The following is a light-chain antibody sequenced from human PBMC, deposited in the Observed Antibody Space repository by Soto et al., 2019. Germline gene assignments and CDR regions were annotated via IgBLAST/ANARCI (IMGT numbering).Light chain of an antibody. CDR2: HAS. V-gene: IGKV3-15*01. CDR1: QSVSDK. CDR3: QQYNNWPPWT. Sequence: THSPATLSLSPGERATLSCSSSQSVSDKLAWYQQKPGQAPRLLIYHASARATGIPARFSGSGSGTEFTLTISGLQSGDFAVYYCQQYNNWPPWTFGQGTKVDIK. J-gene: IGKJ1*01.